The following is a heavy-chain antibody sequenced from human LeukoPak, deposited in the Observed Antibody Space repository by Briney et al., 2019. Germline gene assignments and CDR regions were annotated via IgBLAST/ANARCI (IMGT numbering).Heavy chain of an antibody. Sequence: ASVKVSCKASGYTFTSYDINWVRQAAGQGLEWMGWMNPNSGNTGYAQKFQGRVTMTRNTSISTAYMELSSLRSEDTAVYYCARGRRRDGYNYVYWGQGTLVTVSS. CDR2: MNPNSGNT. V-gene: IGHV1-8*01. CDR1: GYTFTSYD. J-gene: IGHJ4*02. D-gene: IGHD5-24*01. CDR3: ARGRRRDGYNYVY.